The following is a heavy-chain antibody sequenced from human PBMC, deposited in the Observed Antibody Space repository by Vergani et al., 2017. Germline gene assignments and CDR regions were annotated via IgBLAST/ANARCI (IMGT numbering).Heavy chain of an antibody. CDR2: ISSSSSYT. V-gene: IGHV3-11*06. CDR1: GFTFSDYY. D-gene: IGHD1/OR15-1a*01. J-gene: IGHJ4*02. CDR3: AKSGRVEQAWASDY. Sequence: QVQLVESGGGLVKPGGSLRLSCAASGFTFSDYYMSWIRQAPGKGLEWVSYISSSSSYTNYADSVKGRFTISRDNAKNSLYLQMNSLRAEDTAVYYCAKSGRVEQAWASDYWGQGTLVTVSS.